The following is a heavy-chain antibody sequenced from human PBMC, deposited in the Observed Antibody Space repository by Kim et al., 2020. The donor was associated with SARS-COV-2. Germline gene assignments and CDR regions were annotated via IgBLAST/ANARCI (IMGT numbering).Heavy chain of an antibody. D-gene: IGHD2-21*01. CDR3: ARRIDYFDY. V-gene: IGHV2-5*02. J-gene: IGHJ4*02. Sequence: DDDKRYRPSLKSRLTIAKDNSKDQVVLTMTNMDPVDTATYFCARRIDYFDYWGQGTLVTVSS. CDR2: DDDK.